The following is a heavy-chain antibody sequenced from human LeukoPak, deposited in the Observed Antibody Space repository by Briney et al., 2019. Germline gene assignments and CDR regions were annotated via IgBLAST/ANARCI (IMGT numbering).Heavy chain of an antibody. V-gene: IGHV5-51*01. CDR2: IYPGDSDT. D-gene: IGHD5-24*01. CDR3: ARQGFGEMATKVREGHFDY. J-gene: IGHJ4*02. Sequence: GESLKISCKGSGYSFTSYWIGWVRQMPGKGLEWMGIIYPGDSDTRYSPSFQGQVTISADKSISTAYLQWSSLKASDTAMYYCARQGFGEMATKVREGHFDYWGQGTLVIVSS. CDR1: GYSFTSYW.